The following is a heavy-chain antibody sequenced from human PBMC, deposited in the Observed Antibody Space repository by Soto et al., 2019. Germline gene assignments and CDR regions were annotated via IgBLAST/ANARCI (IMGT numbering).Heavy chain of an antibody. CDR3: AKTRKYSSPDDS. Sequence: EVQLLESGGGLVQPGGTMSLSCATSGFMFGSYAMSWVRQAPEKGLEWVSVISGGGSTINNADSVRGRFTTSGDSATDTVYLQMYSPRGEHTAVYYSAKTRKYSSPDDSWGQGTLVTVSS. V-gene: IGHV3-23*01. CDR2: ISGGGSTI. CDR1: GFMFGSYA. D-gene: IGHD6-19*01. J-gene: IGHJ5*01.